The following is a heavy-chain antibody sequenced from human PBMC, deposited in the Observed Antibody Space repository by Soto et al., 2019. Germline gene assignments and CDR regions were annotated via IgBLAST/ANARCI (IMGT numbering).Heavy chain of an antibody. CDR3: ARVPFIQLWSHFDY. CDR2: IYYSGST. Sequence: SETLSLTCTVSGGSISSGDYYWSWIRQPPGKGLEWIGYIYYSGSTYYNPSLKSRVTISVDTSKNQFSLKLSSVTAADTAVYYCARVPFIQLWSHFDYWGQGTLVTVSS. CDR1: GGSISSGDYY. J-gene: IGHJ4*02. D-gene: IGHD5-18*01. V-gene: IGHV4-30-4*01.